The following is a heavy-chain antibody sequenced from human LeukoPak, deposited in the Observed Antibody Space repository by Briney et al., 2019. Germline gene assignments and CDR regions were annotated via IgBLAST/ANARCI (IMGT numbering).Heavy chain of an antibody. Sequence: PGGSLRLSCAASGFTFSSYAINWVRQAPGKGLEWVSAISGSGGSTYYADSVKGRFTISRDNSKNTLYLQMNSLRAEDTAVYYCAKGTRGHRLLWFGESNQDAFDIWGQGTMVTVSS. CDR2: ISGSGGST. CDR1: GFTFSSYA. J-gene: IGHJ3*02. D-gene: IGHD3-10*01. CDR3: AKGTRGHRLLWFGESNQDAFDI. V-gene: IGHV3-23*01.